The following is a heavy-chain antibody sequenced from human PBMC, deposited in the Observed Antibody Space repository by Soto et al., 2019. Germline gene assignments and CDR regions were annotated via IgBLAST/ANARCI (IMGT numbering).Heavy chain of an antibody. Sequence: EQLVASGGGLVQPWGALRLSCAASGFTFSDYYMSWVRQAPGKGLEWVANINQDGSEEFYVDSVSGRFPISRDNGKHSLSLHMDSLGADDTAVYYCARWNGEFDPWGQGTLVTVSS. J-gene: IGHJ5*02. V-gene: IGHV3-7*05. D-gene: IGHD1-1*01. CDR1: GFTFSDYY. CDR2: INQDGSEE. CDR3: ARWNGEFDP.